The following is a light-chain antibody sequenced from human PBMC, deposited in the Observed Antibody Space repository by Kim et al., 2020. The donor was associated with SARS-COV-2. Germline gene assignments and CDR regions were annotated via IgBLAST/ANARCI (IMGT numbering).Light chain of an antibody. CDR2: AAS. V-gene: IGKV1-27*01. CDR3: QKYDTAPHT. J-gene: IGKJ2*01. CDR1: QGLTKY. Sequence: DIQMTQSPSSLSASVGDRVTITCRASQGLTKYLAWYQQKPGKGPKVLIYAASTLQSGVPSRFSGSGYGTHFTLTISSLQPEDVATYYCQKYDTAPHTFGQGTKLEI.